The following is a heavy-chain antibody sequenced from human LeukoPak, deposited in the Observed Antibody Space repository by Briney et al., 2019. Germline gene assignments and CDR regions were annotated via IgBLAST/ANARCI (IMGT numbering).Heavy chain of an antibody. Sequence: SVKVSCKASGGTFSSYAISWVRQASGQGLEWMGRIIPILGIANYAQKFQGRVTITADKSTSTAYMELSSLRSEDTAVYYCARERFDSSGNYFHYWGQGTLVTVSS. CDR2: IIPILGIA. CDR1: GGTFSSYA. CDR3: ARERFDSSGNYFHY. D-gene: IGHD3-22*01. J-gene: IGHJ4*02. V-gene: IGHV1-69*04.